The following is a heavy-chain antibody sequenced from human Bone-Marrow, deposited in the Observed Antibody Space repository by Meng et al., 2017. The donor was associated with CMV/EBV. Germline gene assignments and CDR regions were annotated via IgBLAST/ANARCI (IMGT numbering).Heavy chain of an antibody. J-gene: IGHJ4*02. CDR1: GGTFSSYA. V-gene: IGHV1-69*10. D-gene: IGHD7-27*01. Sequence: SVKVSCKASGGTFSSYAISWVRQAPGQGLEWMGGIIPILGIANYAQKFQGRVTITADKSTSTAHMELSSLRSEDTAVYYCARGGNWGRKSYFDYWGQGTLVTVSS. CDR2: IIPILGIA. CDR3: ARGGNWGRKSYFDY.